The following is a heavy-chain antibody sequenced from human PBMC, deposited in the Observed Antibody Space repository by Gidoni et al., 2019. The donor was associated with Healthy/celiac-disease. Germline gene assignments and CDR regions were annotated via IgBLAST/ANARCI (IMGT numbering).Heavy chain of an antibody. D-gene: IGHD3-16*02. CDR3: ARDTHYDYVWGSYRYRGISYYGMDV. Sequence: EVQLVESGGGLVKPGGSLRLSCAASGCTFSSYSMNWVRQAPGKGLEWVSSISSSSSYIYYADSVKGRFTISRDNAKNSLYLQMNSLRAEDTAVYYCARDTHYDYVWGSYRYRGISYYGMDVWGQGTTVTVSS. CDR2: ISSSSSYI. J-gene: IGHJ6*02. CDR1: GCTFSSYS. V-gene: IGHV3-21*01.